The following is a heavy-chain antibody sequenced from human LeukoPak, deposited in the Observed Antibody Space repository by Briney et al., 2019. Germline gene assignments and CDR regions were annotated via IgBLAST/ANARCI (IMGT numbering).Heavy chain of an antibody. J-gene: IGHJ4*02. CDR1: GFTFSSYG. CDR3: AKSRAAAGIYYFDY. Sequence: PGRSLRLSCAASGFTFSSYGMHWVRQAPGKGLEWVAVISYDGSNKYYADSVKGRFTISRDNSKNTLYLQMNSLRAEDTAVYYCAKSRAAAGIYYFDYWGQGTLVTVSS. D-gene: IGHD6-13*01. V-gene: IGHV3-30*18. CDR2: ISYDGSNK.